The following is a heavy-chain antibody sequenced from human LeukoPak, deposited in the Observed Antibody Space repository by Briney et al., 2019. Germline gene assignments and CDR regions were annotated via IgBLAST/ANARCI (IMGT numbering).Heavy chain of an antibody. CDR2: IYGGGST. Sequence: GGSLRLSCAASGFTVSSNFMAWVRQAPGKGLEWVSVIYGGGSTFYADSVKGRSTISRDNSKNTLHLQMNSLRAEDTAVYYCAKPREYQLLSAFDIWGQGTMVTVSS. D-gene: IGHD2-2*01. V-gene: IGHV3-66*02. CDR3: AKPREYQLLSAFDI. CDR1: GFTVSSNF. J-gene: IGHJ3*02.